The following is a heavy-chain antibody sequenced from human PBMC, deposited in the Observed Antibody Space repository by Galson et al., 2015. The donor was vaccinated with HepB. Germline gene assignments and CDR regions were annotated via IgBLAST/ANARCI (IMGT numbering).Heavy chain of an antibody. V-gene: IGHV1-46*03. CDR1: GYTFTNYY. CDR2: INPSGGTT. J-gene: IGHJ4*02. D-gene: IGHD6-13*01. CDR3: ARSSSGYSRPLDY. Sequence: SVKVSCKASGYTFTNYYIHWVRQAPGQGLEWMGIINPSGGTTNYAQKFQGRVTMTTDTSTSTVYMELSSLRSDDTAFYYCARSSSGYSRPLDYWGQGTLVTVSS.